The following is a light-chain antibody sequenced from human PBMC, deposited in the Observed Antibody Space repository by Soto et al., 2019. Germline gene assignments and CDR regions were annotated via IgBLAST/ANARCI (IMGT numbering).Light chain of an antibody. V-gene: IGKV1-5*01. Sequence: DIQMTQSPSTLSASVGDRVTITCRASQSISSWLAWYQQKPGKAPKLLIYDASSLESGDPSRFSGSGSRTEFTLTISSLQADDLATDYCQQYNSYSWTFGQGTKVEIK. CDR3: QQYNSYSWT. CDR1: QSISSW. CDR2: DAS. J-gene: IGKJ1*01.